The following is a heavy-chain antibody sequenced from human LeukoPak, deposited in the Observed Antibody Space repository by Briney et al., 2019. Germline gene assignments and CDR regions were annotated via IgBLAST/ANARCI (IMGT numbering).Heavy chain of an antibody. V-gene: IGHV3-23*01. Sequence: PGGSLRLSCAASGFTFSDSAMTWVRQAPGKGLDWVSLISFSGANSYYADSVKGRFTISRDNSKDTLFLQMNSLRAEDTAVYYCAKDPSRPAYYYYGMDVWGQGTTVTVSS. CDR2: ISFSGANS. CDR3: AKDPSRPAYYYYGMDV. CDR1: GFTFSDSA. J-gene: IGHJ6*02.